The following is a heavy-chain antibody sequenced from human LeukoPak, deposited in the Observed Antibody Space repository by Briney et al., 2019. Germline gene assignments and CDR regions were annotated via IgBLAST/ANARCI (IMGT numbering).Heavy chain of an antibody. CDR1: GGSISSGDYY. D-gene: IGHD3-22*01. CDR3: ARGSSYYQPFDI. V-gene: IGHV4-30-4*01. J-gene: IGHJ3*02. CDR2: IYYSGIT. Sequence: SQTLSLTCTVSGGSISSGDYYWSWLRQPPGKGLEWIGYIYYSGITYYNPSLKSRLTISVDTSKNQFSLKLRSVTAADTAVYYCARGSSYYQPFDIWGQGTMVSVSS.